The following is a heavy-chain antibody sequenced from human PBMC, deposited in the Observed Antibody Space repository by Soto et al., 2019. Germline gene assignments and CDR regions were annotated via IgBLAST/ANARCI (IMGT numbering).Heavy chain of an antibody. CDR1: GFTFSSYS. CDR2: IWYDGSNK. D-gene: IGHD1-26*01. J-gene: IGHJ3*01. CDR3: IKGGGVNYYTQYAFDF. Sequence: GGSLRLSCAASGFTFSSYSMNWVRQAPGKGLEWVAVIWYDGSNKYYADSVKGQFTISRDNSMNTLYLQMSSLRVDDTAVYFCIKGGGVNYYTQYAFDFWGQGTMVTVSS. V-gene: IGHV3-33*08.